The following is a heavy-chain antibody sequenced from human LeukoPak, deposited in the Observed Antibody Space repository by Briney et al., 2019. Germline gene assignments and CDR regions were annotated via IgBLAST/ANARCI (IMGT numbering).Heavy chain of an antibody. CDR2: IYYSGST. CDR1: GGSISSSSYY. Sequence: AETLSLTCTVSGGSISSSSYYWGGIRQPPGKGLEWIGSIYYSGSTYYNPSLKSRVTISVDTSKNQFSLKLSSVTAADTAVYYCARDSYSNLDFDYWGQGTLVTVSS. J-gene: IGHJ4*02. V-gene: IGHV4-39*07. CDR3: ARDSYSNLDFDY. D-gene: IGHD6-13*01.